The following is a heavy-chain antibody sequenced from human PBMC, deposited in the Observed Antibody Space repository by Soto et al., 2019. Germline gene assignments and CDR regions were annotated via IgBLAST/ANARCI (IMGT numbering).Heavy chain of an antibody. CDR2: INHSGST. CDR3: ARFRGYCSGGSCPVHYYYYMDV. CDR1: GGSFSCYY. Sequence: SETLSLTCAVYGGSFSCYYWSWIRQPPGKGLEWIGEINHSGSTNYNPSLKSRVTISVDTSKNQFSLKLSSVTAADTAVYYCARFRGYCSGGSCPVHYYYYMDVWGKGTTVTVSS. V-gene: IGHV4-34*01. J-gene: IGHJ6*03. D-gene: IGHD2-15*01.